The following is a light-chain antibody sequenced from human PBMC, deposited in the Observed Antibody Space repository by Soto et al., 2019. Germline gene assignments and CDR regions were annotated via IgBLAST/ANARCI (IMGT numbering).Light chain of an antibody. CDR1: SSNIGNNA. Sequence: QSVLTQPPSVSEAPRQRVTISCSGSSSNIGNNAVNWYQQLPGKAPKLLIYYDDLLPSGVSDRFSCSKSGTSASLAISGLQSEDEADYYCAAWDDSLNVVVFGGGTKVTVL. CDR2: YDD. CDR3: AAWDDSLNVVV. V-gene: IGLV1-36*01. J-gene: IGLJ2*01.